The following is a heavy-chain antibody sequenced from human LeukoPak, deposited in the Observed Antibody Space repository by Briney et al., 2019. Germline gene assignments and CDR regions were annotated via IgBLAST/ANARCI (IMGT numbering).Heavy chain of an antibody. CDR2: VRTRGDPT. CDR1: RFRFDSYP. CDR3: VRDVDYAFDY. V-gene: IGHV3-48*01. D-gene: IGHD4-17*01. J-gene: IGHJ4*02. Sequence: GGSLRLSCAASRFRFDSYPMNWVRQPPGKGMEWLSNVRTRGDPTSYADSVRGRFTISRDNAKKSLFLQINSLRVEDTAVYFCVRDVDYAFDYWGQGVLVIVSS.